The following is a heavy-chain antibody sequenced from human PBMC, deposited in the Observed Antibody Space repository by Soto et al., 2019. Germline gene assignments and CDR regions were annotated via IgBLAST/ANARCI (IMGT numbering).Heavy chain of an antibody. D-gene: IGHD6-13*01. Sequence: SESLSLTCTVSGGSISSYFYIWVRQPPGKGLEWIGSVYYTGTTDYNPSLKSRVTISVDTSKTQFSLNLRSVTAADTAVYYCARDLAAVPRAFDYWGRGTLVTAYS. J-gene: IGHJ4*02. CDR3: ARDLAAVPRAFDY. CDR2: VYYTGTT. V-gene: IGHV4-59*01. CDR1: GGSISSYF.